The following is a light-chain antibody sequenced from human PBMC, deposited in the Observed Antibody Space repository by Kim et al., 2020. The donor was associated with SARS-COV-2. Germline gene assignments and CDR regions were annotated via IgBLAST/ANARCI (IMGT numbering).Light chain of an antibody. V-gene: IGKV1-8*01. CDR2: AAS. Sequence: STGDRVTITCRASQGISSYLAWYQQKPGKAPKLLIYAASTLQSGVPSRFSGSGSGTDFTLTISCLQSEDFATYYCQQYYSYLSFTFGPGTKVDIK. CDR3: QQYYSYLSFT. J-gene: IGKJ3*01. CDR1: QGISSY.